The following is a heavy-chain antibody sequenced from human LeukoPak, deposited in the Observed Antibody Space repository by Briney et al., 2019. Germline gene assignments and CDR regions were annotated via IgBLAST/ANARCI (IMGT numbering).Heavy chain of an antibody. CDR3: AMGIKGVSFDY. J-gene: IGHJ4*01. CDR2: IYYSGST. Sequence: SETLSLTCTVSGGSISSYYWSWIRQPPGKGLEWIGYIYYSGSTNYNPSLKSRVTISVDTSKNQFSLKLSSVTAADTAVYYCAMGIKGVSFDYWGHGTLVTVFS. D-gene: IGHD6-13*01. CDR1: GGSISSYY. V-gene: IGHV4-59*01.